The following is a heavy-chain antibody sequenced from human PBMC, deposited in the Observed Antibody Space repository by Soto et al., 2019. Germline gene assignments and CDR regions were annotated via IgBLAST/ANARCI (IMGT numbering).Heavy chain of an antibody. CDR2: ISAYKGKT. CDR1: GYTFSNYG. D-gene: IGHD3-10*01. CDR3: AGDLYYYGSGTYSSGS. V-gene: IGHV1-18*01. J-gene: IGHJ5*02. Sequence: QVQLVQSGAEVKKPGASVKVSCKASGYTFSNYGFTWVRQAPGQGLEWMGWISAYKGKTNYAQNLQGRVTMTTDTXTXXAYRALRTLRSDDTAGYYCAGDLYYYGSGTYSSGSWGQGTLVTVSS.